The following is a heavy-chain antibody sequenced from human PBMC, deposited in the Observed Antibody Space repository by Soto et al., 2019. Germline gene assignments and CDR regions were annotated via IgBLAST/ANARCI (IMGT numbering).Heavy chain of an antibody. CDR1: GGSFSAHY. Sequence: SETLSLACAVYGGSFSAHYWSWVRQPPRKGREWIGAINHSGGTSYNPSLKSRVTISVDTSKSQSSLKLTSVTAADRAVYYCAPGSVDTVGSSGFFDFWGQGTPVTVSS. D-gene: IGHD3-22*01. V-gene: IGHV4-34*01. CDR3: APGSVDTVGSSGFFDF. J-gene: IGHJ4*02. CDR2: INHSGGT.